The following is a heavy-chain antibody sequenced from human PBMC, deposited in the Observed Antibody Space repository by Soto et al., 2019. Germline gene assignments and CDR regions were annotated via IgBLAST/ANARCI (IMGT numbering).Heavy chain of an antibody. V-gene: IGHV4-30-4*01. CDR3: ARDCISNSCYWGIDY. Sequence: QVQLQESGPGLVKPSQTLSLTCTVSGGSISSGDYYWSWIRQPPGKGLEWIGYIYYSGSTYYNPSLKSRVTISVDTSKNQFALKLSSVTAADTAVYYCARDCISNSCYWGIDYWGQGTLVTVSS. J-gene: IGHJ4*02. CDR2: IYYSGST. CDR1: GGSISSGDYY. D-gene: IGHD2-2*01.